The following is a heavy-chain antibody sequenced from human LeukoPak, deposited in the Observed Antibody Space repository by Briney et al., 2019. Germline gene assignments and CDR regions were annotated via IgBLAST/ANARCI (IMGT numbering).Heavy chain of an antibody. V-gene: IGHV1-2*06. Sequence: ASVKVSCKASGYTFTGYYMHWVRQAPGQGLEWMGRINPKSGGTNYAQKFQGRVTMTRDTSISTAYMELSRLRSDDTAVYYCARVLPSGIAVAAYWGQGTLVTVSS. J-gene: IGHJ4*02. CDR1: GYTFTGYY. CDR3: ARVLPSGIAVAAY. CDR2: INPKSGGT. D-gene: IGHD6-19*01.